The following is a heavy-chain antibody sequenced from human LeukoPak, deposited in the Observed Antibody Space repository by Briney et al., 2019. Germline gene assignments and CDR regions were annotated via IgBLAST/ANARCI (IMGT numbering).Heavy chain of an antibody. CDR1: GFTFSDCG. V-gene: IGHV3-33*01. CDR3: ARGGPTWRPYYFDY. Sequence: QSGGSLRLSCAASGFTFSDCGVLWVRQAPGKGLEGVAVIWFDGSNQYQTDSVKGRFTVSRDNSKNMLYLEMNRLRAEDTAMYYCARGGPTWRPYYFDYWGQGTLVTVSS. D-gene: IGHD3-10*01. J-gene: IGHJ4*02. CDR2: IWFDGSNQ.